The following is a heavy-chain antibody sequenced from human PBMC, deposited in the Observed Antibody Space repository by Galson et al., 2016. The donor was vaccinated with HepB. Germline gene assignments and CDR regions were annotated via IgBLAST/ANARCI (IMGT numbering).Heavy chain of an antibody. Sequence: SLRLSCAASGFTFNEHYMDWVRQAPGKGLEWVGRSRNKANSYTTEYAASVKGRFTISRDDSKNSLYLQMNSLKTEDTAIYYCAKPDLSKRNVHYYGSGRFDYWGQGTLVTVSS. V-gene: IGHV3-72*01. D-gene: IGHD3-10*01. J-gene: IGHJ4*02. CDR1: GFTFNEHY. CDR3: AKPDLSKRNVHYYGSGRFDY. CDR2: SRNKANSYTT.